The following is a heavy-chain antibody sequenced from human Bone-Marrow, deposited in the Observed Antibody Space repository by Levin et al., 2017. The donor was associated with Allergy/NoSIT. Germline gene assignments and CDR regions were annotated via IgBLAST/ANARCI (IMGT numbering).Heavy chain of an antibody. D-gene: IGHD1/OR15-1a*01. CDR1: GFPFSDYA. J-gene: IGHJ3*01. V-gene: IGHV3-23*01. CDR2: ITGGGSTT. CDR3: AKKQGGTTGFSFDV. Sequence: GGSLRLSCAASGFPFSDYAMTWVRQAPGKGLEWVSVITGGGSTTYYGDSVKGRFTASRDNSKNTLFLELNSLRAEDTAIYYCAKKQGGTTGFSFDVWGRGTMVTVSS.